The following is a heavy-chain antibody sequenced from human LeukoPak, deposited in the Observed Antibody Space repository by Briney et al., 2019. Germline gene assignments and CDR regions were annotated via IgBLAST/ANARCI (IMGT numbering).Heavy chain of an antibody. D-gene: IGHD3-22*01. CDR2: ISAYNGNT. CDR1: GYTFTSYG. Sequence: ASVKVSCKASGYTFTSYGISWVRQAPGQGLEWMGWISAYNGNTNYAQKLQGRVTMTTDTSTSTAYMELSSLRSEDTAVYYCARSAGHYYDSSGYPLGYYYYYMDVWGKGTTVTISS. J-gene: IGHJ6*03. V-gene: IGHV1-18*01. CDR3: ARSAGHYYDSSGYPLGYYYYYMDV.